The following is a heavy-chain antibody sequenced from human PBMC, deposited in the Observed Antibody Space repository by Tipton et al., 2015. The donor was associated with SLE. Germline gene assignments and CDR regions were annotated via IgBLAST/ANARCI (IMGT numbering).Heavy chain of an antibody. CDR3: ARVDYYDSSGYYSDDAFDI. CDR2: TYHSGTT. V-gene: IGHV4-39*07. J-gene: IGHJ3*02. CDR1: GGSISSGSYY. Sequence: TLSLTCTVSGGSISSGSYYWSWIRENPGEGLEWIGSTYHSGTTYYNPSLKSRVTISVDTSKNQFSLKLRSVTAADTAVYYCARVDYYDSSGYYSDDAFDIWGQGTMVTVSS. D-gene: IGHD3-22*01.